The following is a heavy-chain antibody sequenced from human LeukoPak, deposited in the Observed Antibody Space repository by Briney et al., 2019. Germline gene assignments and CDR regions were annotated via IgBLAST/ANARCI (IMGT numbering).Heavy chain of an antibody. D-gene: IGHD4-17*01. CDR2: INPNSGVT. CDR3: ARTDGVDY. Sequence: GASVKVSCKASGYTFTSYDFNWLRQAPGQGLEWMGRINPNSGVTIYAQKFQGRVTLTRDTSITTAYMELSSLRSDDTAVYYCARTDGVDYWGQGTLVTVSS. J-gene: IGHJ4*02. CDR1: GYTFTSYD. V-gene: IGHV1-2*06.